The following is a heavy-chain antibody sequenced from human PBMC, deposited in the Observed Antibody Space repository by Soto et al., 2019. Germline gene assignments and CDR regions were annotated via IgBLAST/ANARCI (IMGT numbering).Heavy chain of an antibody. CDR1: GGSISSGGYS. J-gene: IGHJ5*02. Sequence: QLQLQESGSGLVKPSQTLSLTCAVSGGSISSGGYSWSWIRQPPGKGLEWIGYIYHSGSTYYNPSLTSRVTISVDRSRNQFSLKLSSVTAADTAVYYCARVSAAAGRMNWFDPWGQGTLVTVSS. V-gene: IGHV4-30-2*01. CDR2: IYHSGST. CDR3: ARVSAAAGRMNWFDP. D-gene: IGHD6-13*01.